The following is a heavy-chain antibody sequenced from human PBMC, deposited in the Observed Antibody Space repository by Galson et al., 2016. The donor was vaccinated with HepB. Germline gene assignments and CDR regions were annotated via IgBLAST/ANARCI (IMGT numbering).Heavy chain of an antibody. Sequence: SLRLSCATSGFRFTSYWMSWIRQAPGKGLEWVANVKEDGNVKYYVDSVRGRFTISRDNAENSVYLQMSSLGPEDTAVYYCARIGYGVSAGNGFDPWGQGTLVTVSS. V-gene: IGHV3-7*01. CDR3: ARIGYGVSAGNGFDP. D-gene: IGHD2-2*03. CDR1: GFRFTSYW. J-gene: IGHJ5*02. CDR2: VKEDGNVK.